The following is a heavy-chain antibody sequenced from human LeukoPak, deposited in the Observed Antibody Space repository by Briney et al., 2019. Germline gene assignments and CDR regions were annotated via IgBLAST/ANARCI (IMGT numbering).Heavy chain of an antibody. Sequence: GGSLRLSCAASGFTFSSYSMNWVRQAPGKGLEWVGRTRNKANSYTTEYAASVKGRFIISRDDSKNSLYLQMNSLKTEDTAMYYCTRDLRWVGISYFDSWGQGVLVTVSS. CDR1: GFTFSSYS. CDR3: TRDLRWVGISYFDS. D-gene: IGHD1-26*01. V-gene: IGHV3-72*01. J-gene: IGHJ4*02. CDR2: TRNKANSYTT.